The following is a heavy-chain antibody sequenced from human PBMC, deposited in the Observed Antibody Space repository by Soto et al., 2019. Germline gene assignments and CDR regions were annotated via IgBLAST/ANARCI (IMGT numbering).Heavy chain of an antibody. CDR1: GYSFTSYW. CDR2: IYPGDSDT. CDR3: ARQEGRYCSGGSCYYGMDV. V-gene: IGHV5-51*01. D-gene: IGHD2-15*01. Sequence: GESLKISCKGSGYSFTSYWIGWVRQMPGKGLEWMGIIYPGDSDTRYSPSFQGQVTISADKSISTAYLQWSSLKASDTAMYYCARQEGRYCSGGSCYYGMDVWGQGTTVTVS. J-gene: IGHJ6*02.